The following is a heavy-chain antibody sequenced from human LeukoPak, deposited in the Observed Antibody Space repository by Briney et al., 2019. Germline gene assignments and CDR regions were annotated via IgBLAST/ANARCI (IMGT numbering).Heavy chain of an antibody. Sequence: PSETLSLTCTVSGDSISSYYWTWIRRLPGKGLEWSGYLDYSGSTKYNHYLKSRVTISVDTSKNQFSLKLSSVTAADTAVYYCARRHVQYTSSSDPYYFDYWGQETLLTVSS. D-gene: IGHD6-6*01. J-gene: IGHJ4*02. V-gene: IGHV4-59*01. CDR3: ARRHVQYTSSSDPYYFDY. CDR1: GDSISSYY. CDR2: LDYSGST.